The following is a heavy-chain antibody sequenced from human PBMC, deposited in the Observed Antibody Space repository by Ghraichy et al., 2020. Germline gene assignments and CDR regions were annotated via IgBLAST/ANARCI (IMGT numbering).Heavy chain of an antibody. V-gene: IGHV3-30*02. CDR2: IRYDGSNK. CDR3: AKDSGYDFWSGYPDLYYMDV. D-gene: IGHD3-3*01. Sequence: GGSLRLSCAASGFTFSSYGMHWVRQAPGKGLEWVAFIRYDGSNKYYADSVKGRFTISRDNSKNTLYLQMNSLRAEDTAVYYCAKDSGYDFWSGYPDLYYMDVWGKGTTVTVSS. CDR1: GFTFSSYG. J-gene: IGHJ6*03.